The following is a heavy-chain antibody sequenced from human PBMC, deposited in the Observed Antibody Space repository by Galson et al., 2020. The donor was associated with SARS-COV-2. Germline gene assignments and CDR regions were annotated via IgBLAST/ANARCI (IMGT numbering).Heavy chain of an antibody. V-gene: IGHV3-30*04. Sequence: QLGESLKISCAASGFTFSSYAMHWVRQAPGKGLEWVAVISYDGSNKYYADSVKGRFTISRDNSKNTLYLQMNSLRAEDTAVYYCAISPTPKGVRGAFDIWGQGTMVTVSS. J-gene: IGHJ3*02. D-gene: IGHD3-10*01. CDR1: GFTFSSYA. CDR2: ISYDGSNK. CDR3: AISPTPKGVRGAFDI.